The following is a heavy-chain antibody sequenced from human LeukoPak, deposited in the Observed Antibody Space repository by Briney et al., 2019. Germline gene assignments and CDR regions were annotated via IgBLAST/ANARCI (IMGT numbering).Heavy chain of an antibody. CDR3: ARQSLLWFGNFDY. V-gene: IGHV4-30-2*01. CDR1: GGSISSGGYS. J-gene: IGHJ4*02. CDR2: IYHSGST. D-gene: IGHD3-10*01. Sequence: SETLSLTCAVSGGSISSGGYSWSWIRQPPGKSLEWIGYIYHSGSTYYNPSLKSRVTISVDRSKNQFSLKLSSVTAADTAVYYCARQSLLWFGNFDYWGQGTLVTVSS.